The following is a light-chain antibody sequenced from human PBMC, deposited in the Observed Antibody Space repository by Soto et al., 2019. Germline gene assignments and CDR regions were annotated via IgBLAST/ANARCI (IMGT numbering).Light chain of an antibody. CDR2: DVS. CDR3: TSYTSRITYV. Sequence: QSVLTQPASVSGSPGQSITISCTGTSSDVGGYNYVSWYQQHPGKAPKLMIYDVSNRPSGVSSRFSGSKSGNTASLTISGLQAEDEADYYCTSYTSRITYVFGTGTKLTVL. CDR1: SSDVGGYNY. J-gene: IGLJ1*01. V-gene: IGLV2-14*01.